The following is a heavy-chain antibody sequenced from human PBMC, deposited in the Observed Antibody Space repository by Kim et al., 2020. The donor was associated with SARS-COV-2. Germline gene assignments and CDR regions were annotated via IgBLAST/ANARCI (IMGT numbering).Heavy chain of an antibody. J-gene: IGHJ6*02. D-gene: IGHD3-3*01. CDR3: AREGYDFWSGYLIPMDV. V-gene: IGHV3-48*02. Sequence: VKGRFTISRDNAKNSLYLQMNSLRDEDTAVYYCAREGYDFWSGYLIPMDVWGQGTTVTVSS.